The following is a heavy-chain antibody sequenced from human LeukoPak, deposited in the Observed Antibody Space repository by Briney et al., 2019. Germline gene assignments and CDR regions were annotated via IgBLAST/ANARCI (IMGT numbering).Heavy chain of an antibody. CDR3: ARDGYDYVWGSYRSGAFDI. J-gene: IGHJ3*02. Sequence: SETLSLTCAVSGYSISSGYYWGWIRQPAGKGLEWIGRIYTSGSTNNNPSLKSRVTMSVDTSKNQFSLKLSSVTAADTAVYYCARDGYDYVWGSYRSGAFDIWGQGTMVTVSS. CDR2: IYTSGST. CDR1: GYSISSGYY. V-gene: IGHV4-4*07. D-gene: IGHD3-16*02.